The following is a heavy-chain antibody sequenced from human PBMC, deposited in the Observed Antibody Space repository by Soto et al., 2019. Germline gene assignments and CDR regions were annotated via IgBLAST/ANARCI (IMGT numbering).Heavy chain of an antibody. D-gene: IGHD5-12*01. V-gene: IGHV4-34*01. J-gene: IGHJ4*02. CDR3: ARLPPVGMATITGQTSDY. Sequence: SETLSLTCAVYGGSFSGYYWSWIRQRPGKGLEWIGEINHSGSTNYNPSLKSRVTISVDTSKNQFSLKLSSVTAADTAVYYCARLPPVGMATITGQTSDYWGQGTLVTVSS. CDR2: INHSGST. CDR1: GGSFSGYY.